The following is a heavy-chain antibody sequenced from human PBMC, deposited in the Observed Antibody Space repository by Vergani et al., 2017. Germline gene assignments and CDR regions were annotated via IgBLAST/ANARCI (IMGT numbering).Heavy chain of an antibody. CDR3: ARHSTVEWLVKLGWIDP. V-gene: IGHV4-39*01. D-gene: IGHD6-19*01. Sequence: QLQLQESGPGLVKPSATLSLTCSVFGPSIRSSNYYWGWIRQPPGKGLEWMASIYYSGSTNYNPSLKSRVTISVDTSKNQFSLKLISVTAEDTAVYFCARHSTVEWLVKLGWIDPWGQGILVTVSS. J-gene: IGHJ5*02. CDR2: IYYSGST. CDR1: GPSIRSSNYY.